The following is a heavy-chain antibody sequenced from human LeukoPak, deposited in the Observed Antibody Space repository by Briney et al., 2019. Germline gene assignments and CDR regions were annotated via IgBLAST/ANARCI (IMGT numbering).Heavy chain of an antibody. J-gene: IGHJ4*02. Sequence: GASVKVSCKASGYTFTGYCMHWVRQAPGQGLEWMGWINPNSGGTNYAQKFQGRVTMTRDTSISTAYMELSRLRSDDTAVYYCARDSWGSGYDPFDYWGQGTLVTVSS. V-gene: IGHV1-2*02. CDR2: INPNSGGT. D-gene: IGHD5-12*01. CDR3: ARDSWGSGYDPFDY. CDR1: GYTFTGYC.